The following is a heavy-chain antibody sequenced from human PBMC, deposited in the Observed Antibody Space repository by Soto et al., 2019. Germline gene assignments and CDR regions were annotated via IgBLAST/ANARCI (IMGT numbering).Heavy chain of an antibody. CDR3: TGEDDYGDYHYYYGLDV. CDR2: IRGKSNSYAT. D-gene: IGHD4-17*01. J-gene: IGHJ6*02. V-gene: IGHV3-73*01. Sequence: PGGSLRLSCAASGFTFSGSAMHWVRQASGKGLEWVGRIRGKSNSYATAYAASVKGRFTISRDDSKNTAYLQMDSLKTEDTAIYYCTGEDDYGDYHYYYGLDVWGQGTTVTVSS. CDR1: GFTFSGSA.